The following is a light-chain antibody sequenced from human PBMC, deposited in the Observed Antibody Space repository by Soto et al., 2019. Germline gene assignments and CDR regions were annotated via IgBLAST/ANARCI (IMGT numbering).Light chain of an antibody. CDR3: QSYDSSLSAYV. V-gene: IGLV1-40*01. CDR2: GNT. J-gene: IGLJ1*01. CDR1: SSNIGAGYD. Sequence: QSVLTQPPSVSGAPGQRGTISCTGSSSNIGAGYDVHWYQQLPGTAPKLLIYGNTNRPSGVPDRFSGSKSGTSASLAITGLQAEDEADYYCQSYDSSLSAYVFGPGTKLTVL.